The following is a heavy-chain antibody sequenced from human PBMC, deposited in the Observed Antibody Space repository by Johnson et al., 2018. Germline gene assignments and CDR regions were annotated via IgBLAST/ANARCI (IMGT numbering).Heavy chain of an antibody. CDR3: AKDIRGPPDYYYYYYMDV. CDR1: GFTFDVYA. Sequence: VQLQESGGGLVQXGRSLRLXCAASGFTFDVYAMHWVRQVPGKGLEWVSGIVWDSGNIGYADSVKGRLTISRDNAKNSLYLQINTLRAEDTALYYCAKDIRGPPDYYYYYYMDVWGKGTTVTVSS. J-gene: IGHJ6*03. CDR2: IVWDSGNI. V-gene: IGHV3-9*01.